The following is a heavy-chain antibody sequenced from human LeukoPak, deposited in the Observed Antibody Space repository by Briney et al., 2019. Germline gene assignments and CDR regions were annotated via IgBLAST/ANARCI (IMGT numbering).Heavy chain of an antibody. V-gene: IGHV3-30*02. D-gene: IGHD6-19*01. CDR2: IRYDGSNK. J-gene: IGHJ4*02. CDR3: AKPKYSSGWYGDY. CDR1: GFTFSSYG. Sequence: GGSLRLSCAASGFTFSSYGMHWVRQAPGKGLEWVAFIRYDGSNKYYADSVKGRFTISRDNSKNTLYLQMNSLRAEDTAVYYCAKPKYSSGWYGDYWGQGTLVTVSS.